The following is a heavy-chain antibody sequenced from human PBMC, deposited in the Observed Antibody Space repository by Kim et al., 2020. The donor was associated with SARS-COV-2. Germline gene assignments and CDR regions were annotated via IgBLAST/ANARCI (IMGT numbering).Heavy chain of an antibody. CDR1: GGSFSGYY. Sequence: SETLSLTCAVYGGSFSGYYWSWIRQPPGKGLEWIGEINHSGSTNYNPSLKSRVTISVDTSKNQFSLKLSSVTAADTAVYYCAREGEWELHLVYWGQGTLVTVSS. V-gene: IGHV4-34*01. CDR2: INHSGST. D-gene: IGHD1-26*01. J-gene: IGHJ4*02. CDR3: AREGEWELHLVY.